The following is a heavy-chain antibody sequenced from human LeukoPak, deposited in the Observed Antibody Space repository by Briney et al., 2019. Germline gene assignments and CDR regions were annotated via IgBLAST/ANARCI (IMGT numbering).Heavy chain of an antibody. CDR2: IGRSGDNI. D-gene: IGHD2-2*02. Sequence: PGGSLRLSCVASGCTFSNYAMIWVRQAPGKGLEWISVIGRSGDNIHYADSVRGRFTISRDNSKNTLYLHMNSLRAEDTAIYYCANYTQTEELFDYWGQGTLVAVSS. CDR1: GCTFSNYA. J-gene: IGHJ4*02. V-gene: IGHV3-23*01. CDR3: ANYTQTEELFDY.